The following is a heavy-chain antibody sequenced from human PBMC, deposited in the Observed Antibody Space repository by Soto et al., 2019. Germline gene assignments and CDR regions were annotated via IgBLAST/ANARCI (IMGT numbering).Heavy chain of an antibody. CDR2: IWYDGSNK. CDR1: GFTFSSYG. CDR3: ATGGSSSPRSWFDP. Sequence: QVQLVESGGGVVQPGRSLRLSCAASGFTFSSYGMHWVRQAPGKGLEWVAVIWYDGSNKYYADSVKGRFTISRDNSKNTLYLQMNSLRAEDTAVYYCATGGSSSPRSWFDPWGQGTLVTVSS. D-gene: IGHD6-13*01. J-gene: IGHJ5*02. V-gene: IGHV3-33*01.